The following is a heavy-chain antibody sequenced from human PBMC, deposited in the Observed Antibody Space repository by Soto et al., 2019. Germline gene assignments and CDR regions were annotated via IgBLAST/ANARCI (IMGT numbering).Heavy chain of an antibody. D-gene: IGHD2-15*01. J-gene: IGHJ6*02. CDR3: AKNIVVVVAGLREVVRGNYYGMDV. CDR1: GFTFSSYG. V-gene: IGHV3-30*18. Sequence: QPGGSLRLSCAASGFTFSSYGMHWVRQAPGKGLEWVAVISYDGSNKYYADSVKGRFTISRDNSKNTLYLQMNSLRAEDTAVYYCAKNIVVVVAGLREVVRGNYYGMDVWRQGTTVTVSS. CDR2: ISYDGSNK.